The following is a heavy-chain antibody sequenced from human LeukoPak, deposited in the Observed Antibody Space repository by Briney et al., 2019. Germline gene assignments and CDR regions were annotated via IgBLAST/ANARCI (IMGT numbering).Heavy chain of an antibody. CDR3: ARDRLNYYGSGRVVYYYYMDV. V-gene: IGHV4-39*07. J-gene: IGHJ6*03. CDR2: IYYSGST. Sequence: SETLSLTCTVSGGSISSSSYYWGWIRQPPGKGLEWIGSIYYSGSTYYNPSLKSRVTISVDTSKNQFSLKLSSVTAVDTAVYYCARDRLNYYGSGRVVYYYYMDVWGKGTTVTISS. CDR1: GGSISSSSYY. D-gene: IGHD3-10*01.